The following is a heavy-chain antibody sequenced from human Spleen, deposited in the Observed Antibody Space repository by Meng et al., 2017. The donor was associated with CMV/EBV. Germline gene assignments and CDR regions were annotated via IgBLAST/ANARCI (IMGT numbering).Heavy chain of an antibody. CDR3: ARDSISCYGQGCNFDY. CDR2: IIPILGIA. Sequence: QVQLVQSGAEVEKPGASVKVSCKASGYTFTSYGISWVRQAPGQGLEWMGGIIPILGIAKIAQKFQGRVTITAGNSTGTVYMDLSSLRSEDTAVYYCARDSISCYGQGCNFDYWGQGTLVTVSS. D-gene: IGHD3-22*01. CDR1: GYTFTSYG. J-gene: IGHJ4*02. V-gene: IGHV1-69*10.